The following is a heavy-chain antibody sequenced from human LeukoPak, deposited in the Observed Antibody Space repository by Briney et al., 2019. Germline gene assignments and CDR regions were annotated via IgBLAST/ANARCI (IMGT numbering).Heavy chain of an antibody. V-gene: IGHV1-2*02. D-gene: IGHD2-15*01. CDR2: IIPNNGGT. Sequence: ASVKVSCKASGYTFTDYYIHWVRQAPGQGLEWMGWIIPNNGGTNLAQKFQGRVTLTRDTSISTAYMGLSRLRPDDTAVYYCARAHCSGGCGVVLGSWGQGALVTVSS. J-gene: IGHJ5*02. CDR1: GYTFTDYY. CDR3: ARAHCSGGCGVVLGS.